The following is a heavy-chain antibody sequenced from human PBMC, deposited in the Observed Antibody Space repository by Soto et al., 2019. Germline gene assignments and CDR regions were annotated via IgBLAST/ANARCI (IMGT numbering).Heavy chain of an antibody. CDR3: ARTGTYSTTDFDY. Sequence: SETLSLTCHVSGGSISSYYWSWIRQPPGKGLEWIGYIYYSGSTNYNPSLKSRVTISVDTSKNQFSLKLSSVTAADTAVYYCARTGTYSTTDFDYWGQGTLVTVSS. V-gene: IGHV4-59*08. D-gene: IGHD6-13*01. J-gene: IGHJ4*02. CDR2: IYYSGST. CDR1: GGSISSYY.